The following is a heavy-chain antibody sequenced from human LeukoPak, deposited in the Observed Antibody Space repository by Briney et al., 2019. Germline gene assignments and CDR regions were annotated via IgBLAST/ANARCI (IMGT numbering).Heavy chain of an antibody. V-gene: IGHV3-30-3*01. Sequence: GGSLRLSCAASGFTFSSYAMSWVRQAPGKGLEWVAVISYDGSNKYYADSVKGRFTISRDNSKNTLYLQMNSLRAEDTAVYYCARELLSDSYYYYGMDVWGQGTTVTVSS. D-gene: IGHD2-15*01. J-gene: IGHJ6*02. CDR2: ISYDGSNK. CDR3: ARELLSDSYYYYGMDV. CDR1: GFTFSSYA.